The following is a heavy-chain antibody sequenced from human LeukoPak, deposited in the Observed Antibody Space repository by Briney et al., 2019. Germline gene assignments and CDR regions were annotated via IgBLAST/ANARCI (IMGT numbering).Heavy chain of an antibody. CDR2: INHSGST. CDR3: ARDLTVTLYIFDY. CDR1: GGSFSGYY. V-gene: IGHV4-34*01. J-gene: IGHJ4*02. Sequence: PSETLSLTCTVSGGSFSGYYWSWIRQPPGKGLEWIGEINHSGSTNYNPSLKSRVTISVDTSKNQFSLKLSSVTAADTAVYYCARDLTVTLYIFDYWGQGTLVTVSS. D-gene: IGHD4-17*01.